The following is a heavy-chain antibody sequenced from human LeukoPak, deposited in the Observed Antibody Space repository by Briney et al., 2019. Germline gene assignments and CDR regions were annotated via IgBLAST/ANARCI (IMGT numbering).Heavy chain of an antibody. CDR2: ISGSGGST. J-gene: IGHJ1*01. V-gene: IGHV3-23*01. Sequence: PGGSLKLSCAASGFIFSSYAMSWVRQAPGKGLEWVSTISGSGGSTYYADSVKGRFTISRDNSKNTVYLQMNSLRAEDTAVYYCAKDRDYYDSSGYYYVTAEYFQHWGQGTLVTVSS. CDR3: AKDRDYYDSSGYYYVTAEYFQH. CDR1: GFIFSSYA. D-gene: IGHD3-22*01.